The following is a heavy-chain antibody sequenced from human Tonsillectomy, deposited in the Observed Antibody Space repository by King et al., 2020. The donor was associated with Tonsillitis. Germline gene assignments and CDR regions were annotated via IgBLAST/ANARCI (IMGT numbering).Heavy chain of an antibody. Sequence: VQLVESGGGLVQPGRSLRLSCAASGFTFDDYAMHWFRQAPGKGLEWVSGISWDSGSICYADSVKGRFTISRDNAKNSLYLQMNSLRAEDTTFYYCAKDRGASLYYASGSYSTLDYWGQGTLVTVSS. CDR3: AKDRGASLYYASGSYSTLDY. CDR2: ISWDSGSI. J-gene: IGHJ4*02. CDR1: GFTFDDYA. V-gene: IGHV3-9*01. D-gene: IGHD3-10*01.